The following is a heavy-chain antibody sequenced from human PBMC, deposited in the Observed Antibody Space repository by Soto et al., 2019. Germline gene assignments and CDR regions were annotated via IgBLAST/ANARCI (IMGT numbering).Heavy chain of an antibody. Sequence: PSETLSLTCTVSGGSISSYYWSWIRQPAGKGLEWIGRIYTSGSTNYNPSLKSRVTMSVDTSKNQFSLKLSSVTAADTAVYYCARDAITMVRGVHSIGYCFDYWGQGTLVTVSS. CDR1: GGSISSYY. D-gene: IGHD3-10*01. V-gene: IGHV4-4*07. CDR2: IYTSGST. J-gene: IGHJ4*02. CDR3: ARDAITMVRGVHSIGYCFDY.